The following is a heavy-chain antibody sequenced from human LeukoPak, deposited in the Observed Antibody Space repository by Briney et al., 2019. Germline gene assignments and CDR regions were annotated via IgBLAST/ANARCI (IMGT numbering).Heavy chain of an antibody. CDR1: GGSISSSSYY. Sequence: SETLSLTCTVSGGSISSSSYYWGWIRQPPGKGLEWIGSIYYSESIYYNPSLKSRVTISVDTSKNQFSLKLSSVTAADTAVYYCARQQLVRLLSEPETHFDYWGQGTLVTVSS. D-gene: IGHD6-13*01. CDR2: IYYSESI. V-gene: IGHV4-39*07. J-gene: IGHJ4*02. CDR3: ARQQLVRLLSEPETHFDY.